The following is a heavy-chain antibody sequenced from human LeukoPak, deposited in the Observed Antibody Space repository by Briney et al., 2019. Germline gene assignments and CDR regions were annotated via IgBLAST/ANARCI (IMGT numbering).Heavy chain of an antibody. CDR1: GFTFDDYG. Sequence: QAGGSLRLSCAASGFTFDDYGMSWVRQAPGKGLEWVSGINWNGGSTGYADSVKGRFTISRDNAKNSLYLQMNSLRAEDTALYYCARSARGLGYYDSSITFDYWGQGTLVTVSS. V-gene: IGHV3-20*04. CDR2: INWNGGST. CDR3: ARSARGLGYYDSSITFDY. D-gene: IGHD3-22*01. J-gene: IGHJ4*02.